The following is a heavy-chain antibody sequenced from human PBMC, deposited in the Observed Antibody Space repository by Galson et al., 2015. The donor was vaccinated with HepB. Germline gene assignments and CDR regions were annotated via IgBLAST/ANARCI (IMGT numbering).Heavy chain of an antibody. CDR1: GFTFEDYA. CDR3: AQDLTYDYGSGSDFVGMDA. D-gene: IGHD3-10*01. Sequence: SLRLSCAASGFTFEDYAMHWVRQVPGKGLEWVSGISWKSDFTGYADSVRGRFTISRDNAKYSLYLQMNSLRTEDTALYYCAQDLTYDYGSGSDFVGMDAWGQGTTVTVS. V-gene: IGHV3-9*01. CDR2: ISWKSDFT. J-gene: IGHJ6*02.